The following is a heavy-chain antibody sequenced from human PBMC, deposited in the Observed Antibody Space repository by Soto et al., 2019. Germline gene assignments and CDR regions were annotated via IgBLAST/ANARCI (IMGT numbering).Heavy chain of an antibody. CDR2: IKSKTDGGTT. CDR1: GFTFSNAW. D-gene: IGHD2-15*01. J-gene: IGHJ6*02. CDR3: TTDHARDIVVVVAANYGMDV. V-gene: IGHV3-15*01. Sequence: PGGSLRLSCAASGFTFSNAWISWGRQAPGKGLEWVGRIKSKTDGGTTDYAAPVKGRFTISRDDSKNTLYLQMNSLKTEDTAVYYCTTDHARDIVVVVAANYGMDVWGQGTTVTVSS.